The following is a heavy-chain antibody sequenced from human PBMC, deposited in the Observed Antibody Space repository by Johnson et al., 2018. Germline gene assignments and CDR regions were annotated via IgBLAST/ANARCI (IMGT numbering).Heavy chain of an antibody. J-gene: IGHJ6*02. CDR2: TSHDGSDQ. CDR1: GFTFSPYA. Sequence: QVQLVESGGGVVQPGRSLRLSCAASGFTFSPYAMHWVRQAPGKGLEWVAVTSHDGSDQNYIDSVKGRFSISRDNSKNTLFLQMNSLRTDDTAVYYCVRSRGAMWVLDVWGQGTRVTGAS. CDR3: VRSRGAMWVLDV. V-gene: IGHV3-30-3*01. D-gene: IGHD1-26*01.